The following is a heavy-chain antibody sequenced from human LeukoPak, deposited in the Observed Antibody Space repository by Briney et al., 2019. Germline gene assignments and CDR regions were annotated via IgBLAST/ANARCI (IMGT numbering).Heavy chain of an antibody. CDR3: ARDAVVAECGDQVLLWFGRDYYYYMDV. D-gene: IGHD3-10*01. CDR1: GFTFSDYY. V-gene: IGHV3-11*01. J-gene: IGHJ6*03. Sequence: PGGSLRLSCAASGFTFSDYYMSWIRQAPGKGLEWVSYISSSGSTIYYADSVKGRFTISRDNAKNSLYLQMNSLRAEDTAVYYCARDAVVAECGDQVLLWFGRDYYYYMDVWGKGTTVTVSS. CDR2: ISSSGSTI.